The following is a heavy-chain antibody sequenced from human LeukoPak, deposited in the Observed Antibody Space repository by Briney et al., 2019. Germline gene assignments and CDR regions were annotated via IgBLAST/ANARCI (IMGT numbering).Heavy chain of an antibody. CDR3: ARRTFVTMVRGVRGGLWFDP. J-gene: IGHJ5*02. Sequence: SETLSLTCTVSGGSISSSSYYWGWIRQPPGKGLEWIGSIYYSGSTNYNPSLKSRVTISVDTSKNQFSLKLSSVTAADTAVYYCARRTFVTMVRGVRGGLWFDPWGQGTLVTVSS. CDR1: GGSISSSSYY. CDR2: IYYSGST. D-gene: IGHD3-10*01. V-gene: IGHV4-39*07.